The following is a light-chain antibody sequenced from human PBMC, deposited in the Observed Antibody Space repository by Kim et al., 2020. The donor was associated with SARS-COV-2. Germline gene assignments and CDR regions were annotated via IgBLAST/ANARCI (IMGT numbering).Light chain of an antibody. CDR3: SSYENNRSWV. V-gene: IGLV2-14*04. CDR2: DVS. Sequence: GQSVTIPSNGTSRDIGVDNYVSWYRQEPGKAPKLMIYDVSKRPSGVSNRLSGSKSGTTASLTISGLQAEDEADYFCSSYENNRSWVFGGGTQLTVL. J-gene: IGLJ3*02. CDR1: SRDIGVDNY.